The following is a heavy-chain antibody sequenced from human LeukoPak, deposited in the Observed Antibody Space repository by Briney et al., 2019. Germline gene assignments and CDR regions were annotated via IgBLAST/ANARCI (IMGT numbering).Heavy chain of an antibody. Sequence: GGSLRLSCAASGFTFSSYAMSWVRQAPGKGLEWVSGISGSGGSTYYADSVKGRFTISRDNSKSTLSLQMNSLRAEDTAIYYCATYRQVLLPFESWGQGTLVTVSS. V-gene: IGHV3-23*01. D-gene: IGHD2-8*02. CDR2: ISGSGGST. CDR1: GFTFSSYA. J-gene: IGHJ4*02. CDR3: ATYRQVLLPFES.